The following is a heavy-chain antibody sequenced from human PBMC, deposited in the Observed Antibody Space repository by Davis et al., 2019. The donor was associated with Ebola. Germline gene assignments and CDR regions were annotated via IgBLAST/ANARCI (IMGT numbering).Heavy chain of an antibody. J-gene: IGHJ5*02. CDR1: GDSITSYY. V-gene: IGHV4-59*08. CDR3: ARHKGIVVVVAATPNWFDP. Sequence: MPSETLSLTCTVSGDSITSYYWSWIRQPPGKGLEWIGYVYYTRSTQYNPSLKSRVTISVDTSKNQFSLKLSSVTAADTAVYYCARHKGIVVVVAATPNWFDPWGQGTLVTVSS. D-gene: IGHD2-15*01. CDR2: VYYTRST.